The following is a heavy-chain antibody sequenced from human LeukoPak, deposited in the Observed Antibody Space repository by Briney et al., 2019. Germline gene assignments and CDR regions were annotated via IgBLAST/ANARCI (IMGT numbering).Heavy chain of an antibody. V-gene: IGHV3-66*01. D-gene: IGHD6-19*01. CDR1: GFTVSSNY. CDR2: IYSGGST. Sequence: GGSLRLSCAASGFTVSSNYMSWVRQAPGKGLEWVSVIYSGGSTYYADSVKGRFTISRDNSKNTLYLQMNSLRAEDTAVYYCARDGAYSSGWYDAFDIWGQGTMVTVSS. CDR3: ARDGAYSSGWYDAFDI. J-gene: IGHJ3*02.